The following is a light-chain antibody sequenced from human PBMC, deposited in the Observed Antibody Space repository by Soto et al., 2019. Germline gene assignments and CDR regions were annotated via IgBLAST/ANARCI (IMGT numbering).Light chain of an antibody. Sequence: QSVLTQPPSVSAAPGQPVTISCSGSSSNIGNNYVSWYQQLPGTAPKLLIYDNNKRPSGIPDRFSGSKSGTSATLGITGLQTGDEADYYCGTWDSSLSAGVFGGGTQLTVL. CDR2: DNN. CDR3: GTWDSSLSAGV. CDR1: SSNIGNNY. V-gene: IGLV1-51*01. J-gene: IGLJ2*01.